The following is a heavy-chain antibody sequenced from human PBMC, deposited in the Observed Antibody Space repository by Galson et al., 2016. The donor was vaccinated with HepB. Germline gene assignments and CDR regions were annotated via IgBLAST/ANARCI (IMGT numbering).Heavy chain of an antibody. CDR2: IYSGDST. D-gene: IGHD6-19*01. CDR1: GFTVSSTF. J-gene: IGHJ5*02. Sequence: SLRLSCAASGFTVSSTFMTWVHQAPGKGLEWVSVIYSGDSTNYADSVKGRFTISRDNSKNTLYLQMNSLRVEDTAVYYCARGKAVTGSDPLDPWGQGTLVTVSS. V-gene: IGHV3-53*01. CDR3: ARGKAVTGSDPLDP.